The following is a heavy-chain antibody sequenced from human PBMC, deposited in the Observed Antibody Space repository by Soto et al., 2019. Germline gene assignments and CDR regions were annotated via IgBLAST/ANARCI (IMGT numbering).Heavy chain of an antibody. V-gene: IGHV3-48*02. CDR3: SRDNGIAGSFDP. J-gene: IGHJ5*02. CDR2: ISISSRTI. D-gene: IGHD6-13*01. Sequence: EMQLVESGGGLVQPGGSLRLSCAASGFTFRSYSMNWVRQPPGKGLEWVSYISISSRTIYYADSVKGRFTISRDDAKNSLYLQMNSLRDEDTSVYYLSRDNGIAGSFDPWGQGTLGTVSS. CDR1: GFTFRSYS.